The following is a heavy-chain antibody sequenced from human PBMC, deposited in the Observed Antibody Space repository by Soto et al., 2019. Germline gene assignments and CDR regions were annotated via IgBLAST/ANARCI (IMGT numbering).Heavy chain of an antibody. Sequence: QVQLVQSGAEVKKPGASVKVSCKASGYTFTSYDINWVRQATGQGLEWMGWMNPNSGNTGYAQKFQGSVTMSRNTAISTAYVELSSLRSEDTAVYYCARAPRPDIVATSYWGQGTLVTVSS. V-gene: IGHV1-8*01. CDR3: ARAPRPDIVATSY. CDR2: MNPNSGNT. J-gene: IGHJ4*02. D-gene: IGHD5-12*01. CDR1: GYTFTSYD.